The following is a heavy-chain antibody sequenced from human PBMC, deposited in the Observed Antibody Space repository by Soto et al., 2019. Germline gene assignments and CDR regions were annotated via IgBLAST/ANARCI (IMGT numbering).Heavy chain of an antibody. V-gene: IGHV3-21*01. CDR2: ISSSSSYI. D-gene: IGHD6-6*01. CDR3: ASSLTESIEAPTYYYYMDV. CDR1: GFTFSSYS. Sequence: GGSLRLSCAASGFTFSSYSMNWVRQAPGKGLEWVSSISSSSSYIYYADSVKGRFTISRDNAKNSLYLQMNSLRAEDTAVYYGASSLTESIEAPTYYYYMDVWGKGTTVTVSS. J-gene: IGHJ6*03.